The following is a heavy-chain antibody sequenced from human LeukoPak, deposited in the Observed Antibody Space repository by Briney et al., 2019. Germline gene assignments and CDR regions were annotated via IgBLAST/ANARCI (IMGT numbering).Heavy chain of an antibody. V-gene: IGHV3-23*01. Sequence: GGSLRLSCATYGFTFSDYAMSWVRQAPGKGLEWVSTISNSGGNTHYPDSVMGVVTISRDNSKSTLYLQINGLTVEDTAVYHGAKGVGPVLFDYWGQGTLVTVSS. D-gene: IGHD2-15*01. CDR3: AKGVGPVLFDY. CDR1: GFTFSDYA. J-gene: IGHJ4*02. CDR2: ISNSGGNT.